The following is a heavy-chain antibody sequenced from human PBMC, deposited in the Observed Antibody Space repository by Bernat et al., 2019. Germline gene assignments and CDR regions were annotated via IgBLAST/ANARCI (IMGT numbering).Heavy chain of an antibody. CDR3: AGQHGSGSYYNHYYYGMDV. D-gene: IGHD3-10*01. CDR1: GFTFSSYG. Sequence: QVQLVESGGGVVQPGRSLRLSCAASGFTFSSYGMHWVRQAPGKGLEWVAVIWYDGSNKYYAESVKGRFTISRDNSKNTLYLQMNSLRAEDTAVYYCAGQHGSGSYYNHYYYGMDVWGQGTTVTVSS. V-gene: IGHV3-33*01. J-gene: IGHJ6*02. CDR2: IWYDGSNK.